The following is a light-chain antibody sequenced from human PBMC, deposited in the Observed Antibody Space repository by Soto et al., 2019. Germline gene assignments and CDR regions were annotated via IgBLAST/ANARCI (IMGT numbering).Light chain of an antibody. J-gene: IGLJ1*01. CDR3: SAHGGTNPYV. CDR2: DVN. CDR1: ASDIGGYTF. V-gene: IGLV2-8*01. Sequence: QSVLTQPPSASGSPGQSVAISCTGTASDIGGYTFVSWYQQHPGKAPKLLIYDVNKRPSGVPDRFSGSKSGNMASLTVSGLQAEDEADYYCSAHGGTNPYVFGTGTQLTVL.